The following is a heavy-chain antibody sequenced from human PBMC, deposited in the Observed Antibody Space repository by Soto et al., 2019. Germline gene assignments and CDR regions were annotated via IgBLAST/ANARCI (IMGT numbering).Heavy chain of an antibody. CDR2: INAGNGNT. CDR3: ARSIVVVTALDY. J-gene: IGHJ4*02. Sequence: VSVKVSCKAPGYTLXGYSMYWACQAPGQRLEWMGWINAGNGNTKYSQKFQGRVTITRDTSASTAYMELSSLRSEDTAVYYCARSIVVVTALDYWGQGTLVTVSS. V-gene: IGHV1-3*01. CDR1: GYTLXGYS. D-gene: IGHD2-21*02.